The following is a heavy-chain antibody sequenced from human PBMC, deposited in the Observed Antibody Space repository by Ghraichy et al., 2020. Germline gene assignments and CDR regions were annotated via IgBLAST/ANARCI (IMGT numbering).Heavy chain of an antibody. V-gene: IGHV6-1*01. CDR2: TYYRSKWYN. Sequence: SQTLSLTCAISGDSVSSNSAAWNWIRLSPSRGLEWLGRTYYRSKWYNDYAVSVKSRITINPDTSKNQFSLKLNSVTPEDTAAYYCARGPSSLGAVAGLYHFDYWGQRTLVTVSS. CDR1: GDSVSSNSAA. D-gene: IGHD6-19*01. J-gene: IGHJ4*02. CDR3: ARGPSSLGAVAGLYHFDY.